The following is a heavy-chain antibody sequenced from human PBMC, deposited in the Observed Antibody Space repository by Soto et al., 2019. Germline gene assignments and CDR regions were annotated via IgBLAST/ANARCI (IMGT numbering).Heavy chain of an antibody. V-gene: IGHV3-21*01. CDR1: GFTFSSYS. CDR3: ARVLYSSSARYFDY. Sequence: EVQLVESGGGLVKPGGSLRLSCAASGFTFSSYSMNWVRQAPGKGLEWVSSISSSSSYIYYAASVKGRFTISGDNAKNSLYLQMNSLGAEDTAVYYCARVLYSSSARYFDYWGQGTLVTVSS. CDR2: ISSSSSYI. J-gene: IGHJ4*02. D-gene: IGHD6-6*01.